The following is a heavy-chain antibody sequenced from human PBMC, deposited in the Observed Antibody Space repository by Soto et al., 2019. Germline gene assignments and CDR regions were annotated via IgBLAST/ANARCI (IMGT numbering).Heavy chain of an antibody. CDR2: IYHSGST. J-gene: IGHJ4*02. V-gene: IGHV4-4*02. CDR3: ARSWNYGDRTYYFDY. D-gene: IGHD1-7*01. CDR1: GGSISSSNW. Sequence: PSETLSLTCAVSGGSISSSNWWSWVRQPPGKGLEWIGEIYHSGSTNYNPSLKSRVTISVDKSKNQFSLKLSSVTAADTAVYYCARSWNYGDRTYYFDYWGQGTLVTVSS.